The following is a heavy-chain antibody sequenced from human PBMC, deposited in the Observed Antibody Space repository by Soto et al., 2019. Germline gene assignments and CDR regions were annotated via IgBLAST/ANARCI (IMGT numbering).Heavy chain of an antibody. CDR1: GFTFSTYA. D-gene: IGHD1-26*01. Sequence: GGSLRLSCAASGFTFSTYAMHWVRQAPGKGLEYVSGISSNGGSTYYANSVKGRFTTSRDNSKNTLYLQMGSLRAEDMAVYYCARADGYYVYWGQGTLVTVSS. CDR3: ARADGYYVY. V-gene: IGHV3-64*01. CDR2: ISSNGGST. J-gene: IGHJ4*02.